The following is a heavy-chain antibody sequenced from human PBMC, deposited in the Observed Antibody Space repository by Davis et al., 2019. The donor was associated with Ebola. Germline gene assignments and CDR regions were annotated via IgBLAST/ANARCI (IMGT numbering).Heavy chain of an antibody. CDR3: ARDRGDYAPFDY. J-gene: IGHJ4*02. V-gene: IGHV4-4*02. CDR2: IYHSGST. CDR1: GGPISTSNW. Sequence: SETLSLTCAVSGGPISTSNWWSSVRQPPGKGLEWIGEIYHSGSTNYNPSLKSRVTISVDKSKNQFSLKLSSVTAADTAVYYCARDRGDYAPFDYWGQGTLVTVSS. D-gene: IGHD4-17*01.